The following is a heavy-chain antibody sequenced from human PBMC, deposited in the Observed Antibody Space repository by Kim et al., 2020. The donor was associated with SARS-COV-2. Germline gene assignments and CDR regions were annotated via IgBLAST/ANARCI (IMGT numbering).Heavy chain of an antibody. V-gene: IGHV4-34*01. Sequence: SETLSLTCAVYGGSFSGYYWSWIRQPPGKGLEWIGEINHSGSTNYNPSLKSRVTISVDTSKNQFSLKLSSVTAADTSVYYCARYPRGAYYYYGMDVWGQGTTVTVSS. CDR2: INHSGST. CDR3: ARYPRGAYYYYGMDV. CDR1: GGSFSGYY. J-gene: IGHJ6*02.